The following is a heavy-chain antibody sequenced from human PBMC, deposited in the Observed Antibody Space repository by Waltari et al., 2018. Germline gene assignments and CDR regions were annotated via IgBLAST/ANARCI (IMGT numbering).Heavy chain of an antibody. CDR1: GFTVSSNY. CDR3: ARVRYDYVWGSYREYYFDY. J-gene: IGHJ4*02. V-gene: IGHV3-53*01. D-gene: IGHD3-16*02. Sequence: EVQLVESGGGLIQTGGSLRLSCAASGFTVSSNYMSWVRQAQGTGLEWVSVIYSGGSTYYADSVKGRFTISRDNSKNTLYLQMNSLRAEDTAVYYCARVRYDYVWGSYREYYFDYWGQGTLVTVSS. CDR2: IYSGGST.